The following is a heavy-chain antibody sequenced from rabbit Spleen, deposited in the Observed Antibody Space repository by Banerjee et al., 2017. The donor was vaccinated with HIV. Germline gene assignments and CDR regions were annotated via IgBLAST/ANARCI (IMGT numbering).Heavy chain of an antibody. Sequence: QSLEESGGDLVKPGASLTLTCTASGFSFSSSDYMCWVRQAPGKGLEWISCIAGDSSGFTYSATWAKGRFTCSKTSSTTVTLHMTSLTVADTATYFCARDTGSSFSSYGMDLWGPGTLVTV. CDR3: ARDTGSSFSSYGMDL. V-gene: IGHV1S40*01. D-gene: IGHD8-1*01. CDR1: GFSFSSSDY. CDR2: IAGDSSGFT. J-gene: IGHJ6*01.